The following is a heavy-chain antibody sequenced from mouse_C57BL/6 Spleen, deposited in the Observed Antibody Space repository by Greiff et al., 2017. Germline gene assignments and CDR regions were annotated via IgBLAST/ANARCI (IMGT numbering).Heavy chain of an antibody. V-gene: IGHV1-78*01. Sequence: VQRVESDAELVKPGASVKISCKVSGYTFTDHTIHWMKQRPEQGLEWIGYIYPRDGSTKYNEKFKGKATLTADKSSSTAYMQLNSLTSEDSAVYFCAREGDYYGRGFGYWGQGTTLTVSS. D-gene: IGHD1-1*01. J-gene: IGHJ2*01. CDR2: IYPRDGST. CDR1: GYTFTDHT. CDR3: AREGDYYGRGFGY.